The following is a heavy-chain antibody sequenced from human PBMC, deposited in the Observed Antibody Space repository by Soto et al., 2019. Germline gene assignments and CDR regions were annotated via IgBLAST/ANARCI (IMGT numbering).Heavy chain of an antibody. J-gene: IGHJ6*02. Sequence: QVQLVQSGAEVKKPGASVKVSCKASGYTFTSYGISWVRQAPGQGLEWMGWISAYNGNTNYAQKLQGRVTMTTDTSTSTAYMELRSLRSDDTVVYYCARFTSDITIFGVVIGEYYYYYGMDVWGQGTTVTVSS. D-gene: IGHD3-3*01. CDR3: ARFTSDITIFGVVIGEYYYYYGMDV. CDR1: GYTFTSYG. CDR2: ISAYNGNT. V-gene: IGHV1-18*01.